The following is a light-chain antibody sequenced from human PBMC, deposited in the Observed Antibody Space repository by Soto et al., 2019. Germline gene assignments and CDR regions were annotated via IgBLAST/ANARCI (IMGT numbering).Light chain of an antibody. CDR2: GAS. Sequence: EVGVYQSPSTLSVSPGERATLSCRASHSVSSKLAWYQQKPGQAPRLLIYGASTRATGIPARFSGSGSGTEFTLTISSLQSEDFAVHYCHQYNNWPPITFGQVTRLEIK. V-gene: IGKV3-15*01. J-gene: IGKJ5*01. CDR1: HSVSSK. CDR3: HQYNNWPPIT.